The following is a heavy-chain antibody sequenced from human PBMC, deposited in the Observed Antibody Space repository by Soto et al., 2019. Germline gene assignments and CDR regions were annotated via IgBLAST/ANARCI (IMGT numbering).Heavy chain of an antibody. CDR2: ISYDGSNK. D-gene: IGHD5-12*01. V-gene: IGHV3-30*18. Sequence: PGGSLRLSCAASGFTFSSYGMHWVRQAPGKGLEWVAVISYDGSNKYYADSVKGRFTISRDNSKNTLYLQMNSLRAEDTAVYYCAKDWLDGYNYFDYWGQGTLVTVSS. J-gene: IGHJ4*02. CDR1: GFTFSSYG. CDR3: AKDWLDGYNYFDY.